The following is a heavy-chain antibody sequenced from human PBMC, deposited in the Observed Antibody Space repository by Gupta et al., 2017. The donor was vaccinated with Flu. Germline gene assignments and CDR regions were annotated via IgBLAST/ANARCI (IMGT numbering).Heavy chain of an antibody. CDR3: ARDGWELRPVWVGVN. CDR2: ISAYNGNT. D-gene: IGHD1-26*01. J-gene: IGHJ4*02. CDR1: SYG. Sequence: SYGISWVRQAPGQGLEWMGWISAYNGNTNYAQKLQGRVTMTTDTSTSTAYMELRSLRSDDTAVYYCARDGWELRPVWVGVNWGQGTLVTVSS. V-gene: IGHV1-18*01.